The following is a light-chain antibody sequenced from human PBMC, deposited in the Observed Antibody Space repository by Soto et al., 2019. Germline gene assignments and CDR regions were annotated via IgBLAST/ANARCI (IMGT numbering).Light chain of an antibody. V-gene: IGKV3-20*01. CDR3: QQYGSSPLFT. CDR2: DAS. Sequence: EIVLTQSPGSLSLSPGERATLSCRASQSVNFYLAWYQQKPGQAPRLLISDASSRATDVPDRFSGSGSGTDFSLTISRLEPEDFAVYYCQQYGSSPLFTFGPGTKVDIK. CDR1: QSVNFY. J-gene: IGKJ3*01.